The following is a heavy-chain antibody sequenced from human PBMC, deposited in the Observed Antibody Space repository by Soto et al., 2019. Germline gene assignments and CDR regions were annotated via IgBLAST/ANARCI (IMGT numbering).Heavy chain of an antibody. CDR3: ARDRMVRGVIGAYYFDY. CDR2: IYYSGST. Sequence: QVQLQESGPGLVKPSQTLSLTCTVSGGSISSGGYYWSWIRQHPGKGLEWMGYIYYSGSTYYNPSLKSRVTISVDTSKHQFSPKLSSVTAADTAVYYCARDRMVRGVIGAYYFDYWGQGTLVTVSS. CDR1: GGSISSGGYY. D-gene: IGHD3-10*01. V-gene: IGHV4-31*03. J-gene: IGHJ4*02.